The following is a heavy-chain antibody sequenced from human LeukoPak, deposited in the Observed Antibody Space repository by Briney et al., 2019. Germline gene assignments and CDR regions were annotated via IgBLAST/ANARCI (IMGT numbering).Heavy chain of an antibody. CDR2: INSDGGSV. CDR3: ARGAVVAGTVSIDY. D-gene: IGHD1-1*01. J-gene: IGHJ4*02. V-gene: IGHV3-74*01. CDR1: GFSARSYW. Sequence: GGSRRLSCAASGFSARSYWMHWVRQGPGKGLVWVSRINSDGGSVTYVDSVKGRFTISRDNAENTLYLHLNSLRAEDTGVYYCARGAVVAGTVSIDYWGQGTLVTVSS.